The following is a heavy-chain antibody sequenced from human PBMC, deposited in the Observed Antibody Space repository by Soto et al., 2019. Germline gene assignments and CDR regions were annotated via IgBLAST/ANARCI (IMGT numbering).Heavy chain of an antibody. V-gene: IGHV1-69*01. J-gene: IGHJ4*02. CDR2: IIPIFGTA. CDR3: ARAYCSGGSCYPPYFDY. D-gene: IGHD2-15*01. CDR1: GGTFSSYA. Sequence: QVQLVQSGAEVKKPGSSVKFSCKASGGTFSSYAISWVRQAPGQGLELMGGIIPIFGTANYAQKFQGRVTITADESTSTAYMELSSLRSEDTAVYYCARAYCSGGSCYPPYFDYWGQGTLVTVSS.